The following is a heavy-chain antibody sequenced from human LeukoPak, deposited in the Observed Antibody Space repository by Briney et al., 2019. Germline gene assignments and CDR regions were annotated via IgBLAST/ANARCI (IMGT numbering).Heavy chain of an antibody. CDR2: INPSGGST. D-gene: IGHD3-22*01. V-gene: IGHV1-46*01. CDR3: ARAPWGYYDSSGYYPLGY. CDR1: GYTFTSYY. J-gene: IGHJ4*02. Sequence: GASVKVSCKASGYTFTSYYMHWVRQAPGQGLEWMGIINPSGGSTSYAQKFQGRVTMTRDMSTSTVYMELSSLRSEDTAVYYCARAPWGYYDSSGYYPLGYWGQGTLVTVSS.